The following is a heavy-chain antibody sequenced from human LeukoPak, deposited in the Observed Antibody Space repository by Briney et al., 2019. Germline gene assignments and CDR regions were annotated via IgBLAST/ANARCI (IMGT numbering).Heavy chain of an antibody. CDR1: GGSISSSSYY. D-gene: IGHD5-12*01. V-gene: IGHV4-39*07. Sequence: PSETLSLTCTVSGGSISSSSYYWGWIRQPPGKGLGWIGSIYYSGSTYYNPSLKSRVTISVDTSKNQFSLKLSSVTAADTAVYYCARDLYSGYDSNFDYWGQGTLVTVSS. CDR2: IYYSGST. CDR3: ARDLYSGYDSNFDY. J-gene: IGHJ4*02.